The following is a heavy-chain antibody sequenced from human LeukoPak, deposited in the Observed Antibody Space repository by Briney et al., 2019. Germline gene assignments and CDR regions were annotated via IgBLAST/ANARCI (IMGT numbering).Heavy chain of an antibody. CDR3: ARGFRGSGSYYHYYYYMDV. CDR2: INPNSGGT. Sequence: ASVKVSCKASGYTFTGYYMHWVRQTPGQGLEWMGWINPNSGGTNYAQKFQGRVTMTRDTSISTAYMELSRLRSDDTAVYYCARGFRGSGSYYHYYYYMDVWGKGTTVTISS. CDR1: GYTFTGYY. D-gene: IGHD3-10*01. J-gene: IGHJ6*03. V-gene: IGHV1-2*02.